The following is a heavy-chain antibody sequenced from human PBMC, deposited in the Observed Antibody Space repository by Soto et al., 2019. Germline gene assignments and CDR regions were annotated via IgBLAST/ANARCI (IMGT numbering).Heavy chain of an antibody. J-gene: IGHJ6*02. Sequence: SETLSITCAVYGGSFSGYYWSWIRQPPGKGLEWIGEINHSGSTNYNPSLKSRVTISVDTSKNQFSLKLSSVTAADTAVYYCARLTGTTWRYYYGMDVWGQGTTVTVSS. CDR2: INHSGST. D-gene: IGHD1-7*01. CDR3: ARLTGTTWRYYYGMDV. V-gene: IGHV4-34*01. CDR1: GGSFSGYY.